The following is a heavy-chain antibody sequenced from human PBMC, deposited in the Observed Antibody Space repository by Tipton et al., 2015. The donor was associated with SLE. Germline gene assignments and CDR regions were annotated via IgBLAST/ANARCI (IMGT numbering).Heavy chain of an antibody. CDR3: ARDRRGWYFDL. J-gene: IGHJ2*01. Sequence: TLSLTCTVSGGSIGSSSYYWGWIRQPPGKGLEWIGTTHYSGSTFYNPSLKSRVTISVDMSKNQFSVKLTSVTAADTAVYHCARDRRGWYFDLWGRGTLVTVSS. CDR1: GGSIGSSSYY. V-gene: IGHV4-39*07. CDR2: THYSGST. D-gene: IGHD3-10*01.